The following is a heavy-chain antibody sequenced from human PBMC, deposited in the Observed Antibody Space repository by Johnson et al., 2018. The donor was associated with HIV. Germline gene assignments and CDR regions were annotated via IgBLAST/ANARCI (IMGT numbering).Heavy chain of an antibody. CDR3: ARDPADSSKAFDI. D-gene: IGHD3-22*01. Sequence: VQLVESGGGLVQPGGSLRLSCASSGFTFSSYWMHWVRQAPGKGLVWVSRINSDGSSTSYADSVKGRFTISRDNAKNTLYLQMNSLRAEDTAVYYCARDPADSSKAFDIWGQGTMVTVSS. J-gene: IGHJ3*02. V-gene: IGHV3-74*01. CDR2: INSDGSST. CDR1: GFTFSSYW.